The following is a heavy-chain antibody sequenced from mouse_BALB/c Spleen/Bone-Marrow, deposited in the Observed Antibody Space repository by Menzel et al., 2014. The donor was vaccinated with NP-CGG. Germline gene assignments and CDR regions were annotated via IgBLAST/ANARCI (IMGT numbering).Heavy chain of an antibody. CDR3: TRREYGNYGYAMDY. CDR2: IHPYNGGT. CDR1: GYTFTDYN. J-gene: IGHJ4*01. V-gene: IGHV1S29*02. Sequence: SGPELVKPGASVKISCKASGYTFTDYNMHWVKQSHGKSLEWIGYIHPYNGGTGYNQKFKSKATLAVDNSSSTAYMGLRSLTSEDSAVYYCTRREYGNYGYAMDYWGQGTSVTVSS. D-gene: IGHD2-10*02.